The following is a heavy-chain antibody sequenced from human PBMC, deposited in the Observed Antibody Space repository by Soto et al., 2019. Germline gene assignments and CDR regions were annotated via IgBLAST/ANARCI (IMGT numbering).Heavy chain of an antibody. CDR1: GFTFSSYA. Sequence: EVQLLESGGGLVQPGGSLRLSCAASGFTFSSYAMSWVRQAPGKGLEWVSAISGSGGSTYYADSVKGRFTISRDNSKNTLYLQMNSLRAEDTAVYYCLKPELYPPSYPNDYGMDVWGQGTTVTVSS. J-gene: IGHJ6*02. V-gene: IGHV3-23*01. CDR2: ISGSGGST. CDR3: LKPELYPPSYPNDYGMDV. D-gene: IGHD1-26*01.